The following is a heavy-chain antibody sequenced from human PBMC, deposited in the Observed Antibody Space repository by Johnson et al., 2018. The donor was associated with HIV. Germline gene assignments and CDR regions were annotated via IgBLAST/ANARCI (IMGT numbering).Heavy chain of an antibody. CDR2: ISSSGSTI. J-gene: IGHJ3*02. Sequence: QVQLVESGGGLVKPGGSLRLSCAASGFTFSDYYMSWIRQAPGKGLEWVSYISSSGSTIYYADSVKGRFTISRDNSKNTLYLQMNSLRVEDTAVYYCASSYSESDAFDIWGQGTMVTVSS. CDR1: GFTFSDYY. V-gene: IGHV3-11*04. CDR3: ASSYSESDAFDI. D-gene: IGHD3-10*01.